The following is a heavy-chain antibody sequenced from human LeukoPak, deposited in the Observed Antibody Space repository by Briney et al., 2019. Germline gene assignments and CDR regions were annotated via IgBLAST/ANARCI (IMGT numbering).Heavy chain of an antibody. D-gene: IGHD1-26*01. J-gene: IGHJ4*02. Sequence: SETLSLTCTVSGGSISSHFWSWIRQPPGKGLEWIGYIHYSGSTNYNPSLKSRVTISVDTSKNQFSLRLSSVTAADTAVYYCARDGYSGSSLFDYWGQGTLVTVSS. CDR1: GGSISSHF. CDR3: ARDGYSGSSLFDY. V-gene: IGHV4-59*11. CDR2: IHYSGST.